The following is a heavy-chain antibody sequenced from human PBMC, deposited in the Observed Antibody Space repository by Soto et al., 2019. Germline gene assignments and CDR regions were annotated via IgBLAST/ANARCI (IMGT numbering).Heavy chain of an antibody. CDR3: AREDYGGTVNWIDP. CDR2: VYFRGNT. Sequence: SETLSLTCTISGGSISAYYWNWIRQPPGKGLEWIGYVYFRGNTKYNPSLESRVTISVDTSNNQFSLRLNSVTAADTAVYYCAREDYGGTVNWIDPWGQGTLVTVST. J-gene: IGHJ5*02. D-gene: IGHD4-17*01. CDR1: GGSISAYY. V-gene: IGHV4-59*01.